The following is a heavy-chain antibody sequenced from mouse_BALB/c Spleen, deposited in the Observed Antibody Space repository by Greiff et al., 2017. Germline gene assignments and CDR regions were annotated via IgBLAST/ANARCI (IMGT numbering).Heavy chain of an antibody. CDR3: ARSVGYFDY. J-gene: IGHJ2*01. V-gene: IGHV5-17*02. Sequence: DVKLVESGGGLVQPGGSRKLSCAASGFTFSSFGMHWVRQAPEKGLEWVAYISSGSSTIYYADTVKGRFTISRDNPKNTLFLQMTSLRSEDTAMYYCARSVGYFDYWGQGTTLTVSS. CDR1: GFTFSSFG. CDR2: ISSGSSTI.